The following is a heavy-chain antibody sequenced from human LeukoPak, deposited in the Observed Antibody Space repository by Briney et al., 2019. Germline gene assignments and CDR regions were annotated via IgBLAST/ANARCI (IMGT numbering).Heavy chain of an antibody. V-gene: IGHV4-34*01. D-gene: IGHD6-19*01. CDR2: VNYGEST. CDR3: ARVSSYSSGWYGG. Sequence: SETLSLTCAVFGGSFSGYHWSWIRQPPGKGLEWIGGVNYGESTNYNPSLKSRVTISVDTSKNQFSLKLSSVTAADTAVYYCARVSSYSSGWYGGWGQGTLVTVSS. CDR1: GGSFSGYH. J-gene: IGHJ4*02.